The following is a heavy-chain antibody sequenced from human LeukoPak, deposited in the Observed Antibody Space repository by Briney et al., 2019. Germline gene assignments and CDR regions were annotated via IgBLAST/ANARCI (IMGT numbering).Heavy chain of an antibody. CDR2: INPSGGST. D-gene: IGHD3-22*01. Sequence: ASVKVSCKASGYTFTSYYMHWVRQAPGQGLEWMGIINPSGGSTSYAQKFQGRVTMTRDTSTSTVYMELSSLRSEDTAVYYCARPLGYYHDSSGYYGPGYWGQGTLVTVSS. CDR3: ARPLGYYHDSSGYYGPGY. J-gene: IGHJ4*02. V-gene: IGHV1-46*01. CDR1: GYTFTSYY.